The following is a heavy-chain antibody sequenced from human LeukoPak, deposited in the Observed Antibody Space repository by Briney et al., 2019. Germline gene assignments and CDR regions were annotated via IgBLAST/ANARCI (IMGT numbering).Heavy chain of an antibody. D-gene: IGHD3-22*01. V-gene: IGHV3-23*01. Sequence: GGSLRLSCAASGSTFSSYGMSWVRQAPGKGLEWVSAIGGRDGSTYYADSVKGRFTISRDNSKNTLYLQMNSLRAEDTAVYYCATTLHSGYYDLYWGQGSLVTVSS. CDR2: IGGRDGST. CDR1: GSTFSSYG. CDR3: ATTLHSGYYDLY. J-gene: IGHJ4*02.